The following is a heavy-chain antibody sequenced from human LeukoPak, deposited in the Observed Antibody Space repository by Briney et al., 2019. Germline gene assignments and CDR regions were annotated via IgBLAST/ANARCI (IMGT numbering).Heavy chain of an antibody. Sequence: GGSLRLSCAASGFSFSTYSMSWVRQAPGKGLEWVSVISDTGATTFYADSVKGRFTISRDNSKNTLYLQMSSLRAEDTAVYYCARANPLGEGDFDYWGQGTLVTVSS. D-gene: IGHD3-10*01. CDR3: ARANPLGEGDFDY. CDR2: ISDTGATT. CDR1: GFSFSTYS. V-gene: IGHV3-23*01. J-gene: IGHJ4*02.